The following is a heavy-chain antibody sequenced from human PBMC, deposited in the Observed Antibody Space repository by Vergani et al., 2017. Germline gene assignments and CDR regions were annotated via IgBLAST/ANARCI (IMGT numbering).Heavy chain of an antibody. D-gene: IGHD3-16*02. CDR1: GGSINTGAYY. CDR3: AREGFYDYVWGSYRLRGGYYFDY. CDR2: VYTSGMT. Sequence: QVQLQESGPRLVRPSQTLSLTCTVSGGSINTGAYYWSWIRQPAGKGLEWIGRVYTSGMTNYNPSLKSRVTILVDRSKSQLSLKLTSVTAGDTAVYYCAREGFYDYVWGSYRLRGGYYFDYWGQGTLVTVSS. J-gene: IGHJ4*02. V-gene: IGHV4-61*02.